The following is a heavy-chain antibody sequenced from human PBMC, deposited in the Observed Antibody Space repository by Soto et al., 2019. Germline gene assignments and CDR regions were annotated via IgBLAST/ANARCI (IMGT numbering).Heavy chain of an antibody. D-gene: IGHD3-22*01. CDR2: IYPGDSDT. V-gene: IGHV5-51*01. CDR1: GYSFTSYW. CDR3: TSVVRGSTPYYYDSSGYYKSNHWYFDL. J-gene: IGHJ2*01. Sequence: GESLKISCKGSGYSFTSYWIGWVRQMPGKGLEWMGIIYPGDSDTRYSPSFQGQVRIAADKSISTAYLKWGSLKAPDTAMYYWTSVVRGSTPYYYDSSGYYKSNHWYFDLWGRGTLVTVSS.